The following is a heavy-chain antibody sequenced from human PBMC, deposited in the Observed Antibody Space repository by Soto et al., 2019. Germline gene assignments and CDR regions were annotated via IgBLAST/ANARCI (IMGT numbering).Heavy chain of an antibody. V-gene: IGHV4-59*08. J-gene: IGHJ4*02. CDR3: ARGRPADQGHFDY. Sequence: SETLSLTCTVSGGSISRYYWSWIRQPPGKGLEWIGYIYYSGSTNYNPSLKSRVTISVDTSKNQFSLKLSSVTAADTAVYYCARGRPADQGHFDYWGQGTLVTVSS. CDR1: GGSISRYY. CDR2: IYYSGST. D-gene: IGHD2-2*01.